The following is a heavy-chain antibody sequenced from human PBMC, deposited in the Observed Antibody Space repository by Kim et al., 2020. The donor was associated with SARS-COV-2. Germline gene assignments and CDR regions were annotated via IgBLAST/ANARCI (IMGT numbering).Heavy chain of an antibody. D-gene: IGHD3-10*01. CDR3: ARGLLYYAHAQTPYNWFDP. J-gene: IGHJ5*02. CDR2: INHSGST. Sequence: SETLSLTCAVYGGSFSGYYWSWIRQPPGKGLEWIGEINHSGSTNYNPSLKSRVTISVDTSKNQFSLKLSSVTAADTAVYYCARGLLYYAHAQTPYNWFDPWGQGTLVTVSS. CDR1: GGSFSGYY. V-gene: IGHV4-34*01.